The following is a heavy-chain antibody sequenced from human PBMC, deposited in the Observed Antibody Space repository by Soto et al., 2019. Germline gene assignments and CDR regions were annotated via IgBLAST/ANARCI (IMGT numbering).Heavy chain of an antibody. CDR2: ISGSGGNT. CDR3: TKSAASEDDYFYYGLDV. CDR1: GFTFSPYA. V-gene: IGHV3-23*01. J-gene: IGHJ6*02. Sequence: PGGSLRLSCAASGFTFSPYAMTWVRQAPGKGLEWVSSISGSGGNTNYADSVKGRFTVSRDNSKNTLYLHMNGLRAEDTAVYYCTKSAASEDDYFYYGLDVWGQGTTVTVSS. D-gene: IGHD6-25*01.